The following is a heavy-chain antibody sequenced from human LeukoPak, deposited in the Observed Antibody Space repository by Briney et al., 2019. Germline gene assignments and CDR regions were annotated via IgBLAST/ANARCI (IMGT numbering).Heavy chain of an antibody. J-gene: IGHJ4*02. CDR2: INHSGST. V-gene: IGHV4-39*07. CDR1: GGSISSSSYY. D-gene: IGHD3-9*01. Sequence: SETLSLTCTVSGGSISSSSYYWSWIRQPPGKGLEWIGEINHSGSTNYNPSLKSRVTISVDTSKNQFSLKLSSVTAADTAVYYCARWVKYYDILTGYSPRYYFDYWGQGTLVTVSS. CDR3: ARWVKYYDILTGYSPRYYFDY.